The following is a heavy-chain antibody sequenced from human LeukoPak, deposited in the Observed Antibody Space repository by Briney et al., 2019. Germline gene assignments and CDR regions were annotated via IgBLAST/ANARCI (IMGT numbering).Heavy chain of an antibody. Sequence: GGSLRLSCAASGFTLSSYAMSWVRQGPGKGLEWVSAISVSGNTYHADSVKGRFTISRDSSKNTLYPQMNSLRAGDAAVYYCAKAPVTTCSGAYCYPFDYWSQGTLVTVSS. D-gene: IGHD2-15*01. CDR3: AKAPVTTCSGAYCYPFDY. CDR1: GFTLSSYA. V-gene: IGHV3-23*01. J-gene: IGHJ4*02. CDR2: ISVSGNT.